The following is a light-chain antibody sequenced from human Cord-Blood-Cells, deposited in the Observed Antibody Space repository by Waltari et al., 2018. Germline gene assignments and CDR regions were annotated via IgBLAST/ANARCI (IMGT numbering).Light chain of an antibody. J-gene: IGKJ5*01. CDR3: QQRSNWPPIT. V-gene: IGKV3-11*01. CDR1: QSVSSY. Sequence: EIVLTQSPATLSLSPGERANLSCRASQSVSSYLAWYQQKPGQAPRLLIYDASNRATGIPARFSGSGSGTDFTLTISSLEPEDFAVYSCQQRSNWPPITFGQGTRLEIK. CDR2: DAS.